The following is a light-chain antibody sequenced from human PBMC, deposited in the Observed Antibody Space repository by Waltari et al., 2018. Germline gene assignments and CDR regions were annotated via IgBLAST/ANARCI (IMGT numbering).Light chain of an antibody. CDR1: SSNLGHTS. CDR3: GTWDSSLSAEV. V-gene: IGLV1-51*01. J-gene: IGLJ2*01. CDR2: DND. Sequence: QSVLTPPPSVSAAPRQKVTISCSGASSNLGHTSLSWYQQVSGTAPKLLIFDNDKRPSGIPDRFSGSKSGTSATLDITGLQTGDEADYYCGTWDSSLSAEVFGGGTKLTVL.